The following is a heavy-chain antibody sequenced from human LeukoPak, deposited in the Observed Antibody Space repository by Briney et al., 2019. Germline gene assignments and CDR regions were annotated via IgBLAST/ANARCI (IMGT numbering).Heavy chain of an antibody. CDR2: INHSGST. CDR3: ARGPTYYDFWSGYYTLQDAFDI. V-gene: IGHV4-34*01. D-gene: IGHD3-3*01. Sequence: SETLSLTCAVYGGSFSGYYWSWFRQPPGKGLEWIGEINHSGSTNYNPSLKSRVTISVDTSKNQFSLKLSSVTAADTAVYYCARGPTYYDFWSGYYTLQDAFDIWGQGTMVTVSS. J-gene: IGHJ3*02. CDR1: GGSFSGYY.